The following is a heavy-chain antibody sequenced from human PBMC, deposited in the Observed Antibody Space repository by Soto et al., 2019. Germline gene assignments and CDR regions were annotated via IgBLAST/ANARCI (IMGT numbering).Heavy chain of an antibody. CDR3: ARDNRYGSEYYYYYGMDV. V-gene: IGHV4-31*03. CDR1: GGSISSGGYY. CDR2: IYYSGST. Sequence: SETLSLTCTVSGGSISSGGYYWSWIRQHPGKGLEWIGYIYYSGSTYYNPSLKSRVTISVDTSKNQFSLKLGSVTAADTAVYYCARDNRYGSEYYYYYGMDVWGQGTTVTVSS. D-gene: IGHD3-10*01. J-gene: IGHJ6*02.